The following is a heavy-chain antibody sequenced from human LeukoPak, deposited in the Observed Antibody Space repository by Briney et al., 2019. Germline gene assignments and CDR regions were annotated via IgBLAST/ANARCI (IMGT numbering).Heavy chain of an antibody. CDR3: AKGGYDLWSGYSPNFDY. J-gene: IGHJ4*02. CDR1: GFTFSTYA. Sequence: GGSLRLSCAASGFTFSTYAMSWVRQAPGKGLEWVSVISGSTDSTYYADSVKGRFTISRDNSKNTLYLQMNSLRAEETAVYYCAKGGYDLWSGYSPNFDYWGQGTLDTVSS. D-gene: IGHD3-3*01. CDR2: ISGSTDST. V-gene: IGHV3-23*01.